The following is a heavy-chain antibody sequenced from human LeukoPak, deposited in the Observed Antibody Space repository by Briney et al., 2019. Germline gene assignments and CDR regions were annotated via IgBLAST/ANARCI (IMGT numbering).Heavy chain of an antibody. J-gene: IGHJ4*02. D-gene: IGHD6-6*01. Sequence: GGSLRLSCAASGFTFSSYWMSWVRQAPGRGLEWVANIKQDGSQKYYVDSVKGRFTISRDNANNLLYLQMNSLRDEDTAVYYCARESFAARWDWGQGTLVTVSS. CDR3: ARESFAARWD. V-gene: IGHV3-7*01. CDR1: GFTFSSYW. CDR2: IKQDGSQK.